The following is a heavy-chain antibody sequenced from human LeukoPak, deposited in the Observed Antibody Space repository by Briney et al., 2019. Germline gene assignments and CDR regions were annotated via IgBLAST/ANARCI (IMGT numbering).Heavy chain of an antibody. CDR3: ARYSRIAVAPAGYYYYYMDV. J-gene: IGHJ6*03. Sequence: PSETLSLTCTVSGGSISIYYWGWIRQPPGKGLEWIGYIYYSGSTNYNPSLKSRVTISVDTSKNQFSLKLSSVTAADTAVYYCARYSRIAVAPAGYYYYYMDVWGKGTTVTVSS. D-gene: IGHD6-19*01. CDR2: IYYSGST. V-gene: IGHV4-59*08. CDR1: GGSISIYY.